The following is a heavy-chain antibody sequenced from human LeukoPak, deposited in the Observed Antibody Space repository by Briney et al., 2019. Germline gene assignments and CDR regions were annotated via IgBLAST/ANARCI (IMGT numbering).Heavy chain of an antibody. J-gene: IGHJ4*02. CDR3: ARDHSTVGQIIVGATTFDY. V-gene: IGHV3-7*01. CDR2: IKQDGSEK. Sequence: GGTLRLSCAASGFTFSSYGMSWVRQAPGKGLEWVANIKQDGSEKYYVDSVKGRFTISRDNAKISLYLQMNSLRAEDTAVYYCARDHSTVGQIIVGATTFDYWGQGTLVTVSS. CDR1: GFTFSSYG. D-gene: IGHD1-26*01.